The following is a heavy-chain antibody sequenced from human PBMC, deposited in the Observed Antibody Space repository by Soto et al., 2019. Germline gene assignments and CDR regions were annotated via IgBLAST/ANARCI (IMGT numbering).Heavy chain of an antibody. CDR3: ARGVDSWSVYIF. D-gene: IGHD3-3*01. CDR1: GESFDGYY. Sequence: SETLSLTCALSGESFDGYYWSWIRQSPGKGLEWIGEIHHSGSTKYNPSLKSRVPLSVDTSTKQFSLKMTSMTAADRGVYYCARGVDSWSVYIFWGQGTPLTVSS. CDR2: IHHSGST. J-gene: IGHJ4*02. V-gene: IGHV4-34*01.